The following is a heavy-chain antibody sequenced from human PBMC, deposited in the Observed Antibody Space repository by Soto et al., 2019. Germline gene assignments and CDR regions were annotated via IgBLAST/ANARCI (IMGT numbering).Heavy chain of an antibody. Sequence: SETLSLTCTVSGGSISSSSYYWGWIRQPPGKGLEWIGSIYYSGSTYYNPSLKSRVTIPVDTSKNQFSLKLSSVTAADTAVYYCAGLAPRRVGFDYWGQGTLVTVSS. CDR2: IYYSGST. CDR3: AGLAPRRVGFDY. J-gene: IGHJ4*02. CDR1: GGSISSSSYY. V-gene: IGHV4-39*01. D-gene: IGHD1-26*01.